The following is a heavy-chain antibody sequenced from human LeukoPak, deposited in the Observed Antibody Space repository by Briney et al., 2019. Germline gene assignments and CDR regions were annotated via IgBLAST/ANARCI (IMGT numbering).Heavy chain of an antibody. D-gene: IGHD3-3*01. J-gene: IGHJ6*02. V-gene: IGHV1-69*04. CDR3: AREFYDFWSGDSYYYYGMDV. CDR2: IIPILGIA. Sequence: GASVKVSCKASGGTFSSYAISWVRQAPGQGLEWMGRIIPILGIANYAQKFQGRVTITADKSTSTAYMELSSLRSEDTAVYYCAREFYDFWSGDSYYYYGMDVWGQGTTVTVSS. CDR1: GGTFSSYA.